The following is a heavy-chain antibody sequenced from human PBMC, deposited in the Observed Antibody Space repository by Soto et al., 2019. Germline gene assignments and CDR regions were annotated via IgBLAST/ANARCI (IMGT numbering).Heavy chain of an antibody. CDR3: ARSPFLECN. D-gene: IGHD3-3*02. CDR2: ISSSGNTM. CDR1: GFTFSAYE. J-gene: IGHJ4*02. V-gene: IGHV3-48*03. Sequence: LRLSCAASGFTFSAYEMNWVRQAPGKGLEWVSYISSSGNTMYYADSVKGRFTISRDNAKNSLFLQMNSLRVEDTAFYYCARSPFLECNWAQGTLVTVSS.